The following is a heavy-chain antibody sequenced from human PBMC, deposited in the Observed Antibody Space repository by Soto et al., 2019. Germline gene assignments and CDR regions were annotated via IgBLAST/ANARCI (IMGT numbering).Heavy chain of an antibody. CDR3: ARSIVAAGNRWFDP. D-gene: IGHD6-13*01. J-gene: IGHJ5*02. CDR1: GFSLSTSGMR. V-gene: IGHV2-70*04. CDR2: IDWDDDK. Sequence: GSGPTLVNPTQTLTLTCTFSGFSLSTSGMRVSWIRQPPGKALEWLARIDWDDDKLYSTSLKTRLTISKDTSKNQVVLTMTNMDPVDTATDYCARSIVAAGNRWFDPWGQGTLVTVSS.